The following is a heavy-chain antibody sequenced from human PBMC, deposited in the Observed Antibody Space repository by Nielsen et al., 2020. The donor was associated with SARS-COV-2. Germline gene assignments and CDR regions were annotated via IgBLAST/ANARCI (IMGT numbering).Heavy chain of an antibody. V-gene: IGHV5-51*01. CDR1: GFSFTNYW. J-gene: IGHJ6*03. CDR2: IYPGDSDT. CDR3: ARHPSYFYYYMDV. Sequence: GESLKIYCQGSGFSFTNYWIGWVRQMPGKGLEWMGIIYPGDSDTRYSPPFQGQVTISADKSISTAYLQWSSLKASDTAMYYCARHPSYFYYYMDVWGKGTTVTVSS.